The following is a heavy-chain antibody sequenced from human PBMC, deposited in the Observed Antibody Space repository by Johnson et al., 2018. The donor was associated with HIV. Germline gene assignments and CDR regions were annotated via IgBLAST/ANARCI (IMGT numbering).Heavy chain of an antibody. CDR2: IKQDGSEK. V-gene: IGHV3-7*03. D-gene: IGHD3/OR15-3a*01. Sequence: VQLVESGGGLVQPGGSLRLSCAASGFTFSSYWMSWVRQAPGKGLEWVANIKQDGSEKYYVDSVKGRFTISRDNAKNSLYLQMNSLRVDDTAVYYCAKGPAAVFGLVADIWGQGTKVTVSS. CDR3: AKGPAAVFGLVADI. CDR1: GFTFSSYW. J-gene: IGHJ3*02.